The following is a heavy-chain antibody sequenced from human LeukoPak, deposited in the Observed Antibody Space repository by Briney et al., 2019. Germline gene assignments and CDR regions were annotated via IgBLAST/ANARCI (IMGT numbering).Heavy chain of an antibody. D-gene: IGHD1-26*01. CDR3: AKGPSGSYLAFDI. J-gene: IGHJ3*02. CDR2: ISGSGGST. Sequence: PGGSLRLSCAASGFTFDDYTMHWVRQAPGKGLEWVSAISGSGGSTYYADSVKGRFTISRDNSKNTLYLQMNSLRAEDTAVYYCAKGPSGSYLAFDIWGQGTMVTVSS. V-gene: IGHV3-23*01. CDR1: GFTFDDYT.